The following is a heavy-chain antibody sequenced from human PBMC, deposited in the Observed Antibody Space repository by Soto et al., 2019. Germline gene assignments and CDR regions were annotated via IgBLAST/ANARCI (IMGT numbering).Heavy chain of an antibody. CDR2: IIPILGIA. CDR1: GGTFSSYT. V-gene: IGHV1-69*08. D-gene: IGHD3-9*01. J-gene: IGHJ4*02. Sequence: QVQLVQSGAEVKKPGSSVKVSCKASGGTFSSYTISWVRQAPGQGLEWMGRIIPILGIANYAQKFQGRVTIIADKSTSTAYMKLSSLRSEDTAVYYCARDQGLRYFDWSIDYWGQGTLVTVSS. CDR3: ARDQGLRYFDWSIDY.